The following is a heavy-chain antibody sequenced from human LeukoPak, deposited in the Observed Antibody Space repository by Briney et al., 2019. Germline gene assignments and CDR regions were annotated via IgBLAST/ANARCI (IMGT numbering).Heavy chain of an antibody. V-gene: IGHV3-33*01. D-gene: IGHD3-22*01. J-gene: IGHJ1*01. CDR1: GFTFSSYG. CDR2: IWYDGSNK. CDR3: ARGPDYYDIGYFQH. Sequence: GRSLRLSCAASGFTFSSYGMHWVRQAPGKGLEWVAVIWYDGSNKYYADSVKGRFTISRDNSKNTLYLQMNSLRAEDTAVYYCARGPDYYDIGYFQHWGQGTLVTVSS.